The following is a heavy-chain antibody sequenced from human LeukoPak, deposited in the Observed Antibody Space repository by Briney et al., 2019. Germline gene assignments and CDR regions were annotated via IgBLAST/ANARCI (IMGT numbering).Heavy chain of an antibody. V-gene: IGHV1-18*01. CDR3: ARDAITMVRGVIRQNWFDP. D-gene: IGHD3-10*01. J-gene: IGHJ5*02. Sequence: ASVKVSCKASGYTFTSYGISWVRQAPGQGLEWMGWISAYHGNTNYAQKLQGRVTMTTDTSTSTAYMELRSLRSDDTAVYYCARDAITMVRGVIRQNWFDPWGQGTLVTVSS. CDR1: GYTFTSYG. CDR2: ISAYHGNT.